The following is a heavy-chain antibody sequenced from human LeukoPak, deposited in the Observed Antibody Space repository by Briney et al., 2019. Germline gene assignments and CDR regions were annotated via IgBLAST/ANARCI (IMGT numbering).Heavy chain of an antibody. CDR1: GGTFSSYA. V-gene: IGHV1-69*13. CDR3: ARDELRFLEWSSNYYYYGMDV. Sequence: GASVKVSCKASGGTFSSYAISWVRQAPGQGLEWMGGIIPIFGTANYAQKFQGRVTITADESTSTAYMELSSLRSEDTAVYYCARDELRFLEWSSNYYYYGMDVWGQGTTVTVSS. J-gene: IGHJ6*02. CDR2: IIPIFGTA. D-gene: IGHD3-3*01.